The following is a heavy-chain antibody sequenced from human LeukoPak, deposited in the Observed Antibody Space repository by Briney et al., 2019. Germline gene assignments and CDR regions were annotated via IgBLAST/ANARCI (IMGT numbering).Heavy chain of an antibody. CDR2: IQSAGSKT. Sequence: GGSLRLSCAASGLIVSNYGMHWVRQAPGEGLEWVAFIQSAGSKTYYADSVRGRFTISRDTTKNTLYLQMNSLRGGDTAVYYCAKDRARWLENYYFDYWGQGTLVTVSS. CDR1: GLIVSNYG. V-gene: IGHV3-30*02. J-gene: IGHJ4*02. CDR3: AKDRARWLENYYFDY. D-gene: IGHD6-19*01.